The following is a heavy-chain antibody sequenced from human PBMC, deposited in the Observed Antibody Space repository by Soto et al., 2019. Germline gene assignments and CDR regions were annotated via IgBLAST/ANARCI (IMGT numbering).Heavy chain of an antibody. D-gene: IGHD1-26*01. J-gene: IGHJ4*02. CDR2: INLTGSA. Sequence: QVQLQQWGAGLLKPSETLSLTCGVSGGSFSGSYWNWIRQPPGKGLELIGEINLTGSASYSPSLRSRVTISIDTSRNQFSLNVDSVTAADTAVYYCARYRAVNGAFDYWGQGSLVTVSP. V-gene: IGHV4-34*01. CDR3: ARYRAVNGAFDY. CDR1: GGSFSGSY.